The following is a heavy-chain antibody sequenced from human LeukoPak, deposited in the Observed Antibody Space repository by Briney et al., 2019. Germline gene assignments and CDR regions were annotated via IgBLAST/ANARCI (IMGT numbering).Heavy chain of an antibody. CDR1: GGSISSSSYY. CDR3: ARDDRWGYYFDY. CDR2: IYYSGST. D-gene: IGHD3-16*01. V-gene: IGHV4-39*07. J-gene: IGHJ4*02. Sequence: PSETLSLTCTVSGGSISSSSYYWGWIRQPPGRGLEWIGSIYYSGSTYCNPSLKSRVTISVDTSKNQFSLKLSSVTAADTAVYYCARDDRWGYYFDYWGQGTLVTVSS.